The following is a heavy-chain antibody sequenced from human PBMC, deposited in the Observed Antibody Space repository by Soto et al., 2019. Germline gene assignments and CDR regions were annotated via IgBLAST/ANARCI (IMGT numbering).Heavy chain of an antibody. Sequence: QVQLVESGGGVVQPGRSLRLSCAASGFTFSSYGRHWVRQAPGKGLEWVAVISYDGSNKYYADSVKGRFTISRDNSKNTLYLQMNSLRAEDTAVYYCAKDWGTARGGYWGQGTLVTVSS. CDR2: ISYDGSNK. V-gene: IGHV3-30*18. D-gene: IGHD3-16*01. J-gene: IGHJ4*02. CDR1: GFTFSSYG. CDR3: AKDWGTARGGY.